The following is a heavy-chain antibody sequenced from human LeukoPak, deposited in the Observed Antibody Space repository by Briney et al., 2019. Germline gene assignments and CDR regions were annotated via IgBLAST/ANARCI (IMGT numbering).Heavy chain of an antibody. J-gene: IGHJ4*02. D-gene: IGHD2-2*01. CDR2: IYYSGST. V-gene: IGHV4-59*01. Sequence: SETLSLTCTVSGGSISRYYWSWIRQPPGKGLEWIGYIYYSGSTNYNPSLKSRVTISADTSKNQFSLKLSSVTAADTAVYYCARGEYLLLPFDYWGQGTLVTVSS. CDR3: ARGEYLLLPFDY. CDR1: GGSISRYY.